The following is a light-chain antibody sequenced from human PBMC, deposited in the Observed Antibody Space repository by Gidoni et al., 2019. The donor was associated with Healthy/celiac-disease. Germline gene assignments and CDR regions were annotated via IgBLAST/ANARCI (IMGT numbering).Light chain of an antibody. CDR2: WAS. CDR3: QQYYGTPIT. V-gene: IGKV4-1*01. J-gene: IGKJ5*01. Sequence: DLVMTQSPVSLAVSLGERAPINCKSSQSILYSSNNKNYLAWYQQKPGQPPKLLIYWASTRESGVPDRFSGSGSGTDFTLTISSMQAEDVAVYYCQQYYGTPITFGQGTRLEIK. CDR1: QSILYSSNNKNY.